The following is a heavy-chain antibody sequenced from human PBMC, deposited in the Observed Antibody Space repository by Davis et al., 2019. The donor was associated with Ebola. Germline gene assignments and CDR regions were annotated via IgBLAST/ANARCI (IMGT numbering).Heavy chain of an antibody. CDR1: GFTFSDYY. CDR3: ARALWLYDTEPLFGY. V-gene: IGHV3-71*01. D-gene: IGHD3-22*01. J-gene: IGHJ4*02. Sequence: GESLKISCAASGFTFSDYYMSWIRQAPGKGLEWVGFIRSKAYGGTIEYAGSVKGRFTISRDDSKSIAYLQMNSLNTEDTAVYYCARALWLYDTEPLFGYWGQGTLVTVSS. CDR2: IRSKAYGGTI.